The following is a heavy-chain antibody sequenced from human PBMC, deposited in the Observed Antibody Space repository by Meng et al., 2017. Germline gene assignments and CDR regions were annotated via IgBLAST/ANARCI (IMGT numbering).Heavy chain of an antibody. J-gene: IGHJ4*02. CDR2: IYYSGST. Sequence: SETLSLTCTVSGGSVSSGSYYGSWIRQPPGEGLEWIGYIYYSGSTTYNPSLKSRVTISVDTSKNQFSLKLSSVTAADTAVYYCARDCINRGHATGTIDYWGQGTLVTVSS. V-gene: IGHV4-61*01. CDR1: GGSVSSGSYY. D-gene: IGHD1-1*01. CDR3: ARDCINRGHATGTIDY.